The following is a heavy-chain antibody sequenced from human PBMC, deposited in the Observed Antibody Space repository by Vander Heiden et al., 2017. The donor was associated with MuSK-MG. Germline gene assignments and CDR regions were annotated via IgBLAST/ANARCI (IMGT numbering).Heavy chain of an antibody. V-gene: IGHV3-7*01. CDR1: GFTFRSYW. CDR3: ARDGEDCSSTSCYEEYFDY. CDR2: IKQDGSEK. J-gene: IGHJ4*02. D-gene: IGHD2-2*01. Sequence: EVQLVESGGGLVQPGGSLRLSCAAPGFTFRSYWRGWVRQAPGKGLEWVANIKQDGSEKYYVDSVKGRFTISRDNAKNSLYLQMNSLRAEDTAVYYCARDGEDCSSTSCYEEYFDYWGQGTLVTVSS.